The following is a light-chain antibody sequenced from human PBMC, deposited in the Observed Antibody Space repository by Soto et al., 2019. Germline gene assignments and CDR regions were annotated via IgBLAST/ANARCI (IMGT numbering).Light chain of an antibody. V-gene: IGKV1-5*03. J-gene: IGKJ1*01. Sequence: IQMTQSPSTLSASVGDRVTITCRASHSITNWLAWYQQKPGKAPKLLIYKASNLESGVPSRFSGSGSGTEFTLTISSLQPDDFATYYCQQHNAYSRTFGQGTNVEIK. CDR3: QQHNAYSRT. CDR1: HSITNW. CDR2: KAS.